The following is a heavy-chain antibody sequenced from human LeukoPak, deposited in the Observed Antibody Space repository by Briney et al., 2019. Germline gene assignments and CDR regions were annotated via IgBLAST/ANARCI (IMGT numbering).Heavy chain of an antibody. J-gene: IGHJ6*03. CDR2: IYYGGST. CDR3: ARLAYSSSWPHYYYYMDV. V-gene: IGHV4-59*01. Sequence: SETLSLTCTVSGGSISSYYWSWIRQPPGKGLEWIGYIYYGGSTNYNPSLKSRVTISVDTSKNQFSLKLSSVTAADTAVYYCARLAYSSSWPHYYYYMDVWGKGTTVTISS. D-gene: IGHD6-13*01. CDR1: GGSISSYY.